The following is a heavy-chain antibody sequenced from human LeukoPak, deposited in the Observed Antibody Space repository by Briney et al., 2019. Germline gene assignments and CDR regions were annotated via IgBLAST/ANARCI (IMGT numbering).Heavy chain of an antibody. CDR1: GFTFSSYG. V-gene: IGHV3-30*18. J-gene: IGHJ4*02. Sequence: GGSLRLSCAASGFTFSSYGMHWVRQAPGKGLEWVAVISYDGSNKYYADSVKGRFTISRDNSKNTLYLQMNSLRAEDTAVYYCAKGPGAVAGTFGDWGQGTLVTVSS. D-gene: IGHD6-19*01. CDR3: AKGPGAVAGTFGD. CDR2: ISYDGSNK.